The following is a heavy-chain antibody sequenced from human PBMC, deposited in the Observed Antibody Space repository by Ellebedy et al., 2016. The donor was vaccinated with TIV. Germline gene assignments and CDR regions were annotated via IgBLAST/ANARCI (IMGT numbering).Heavy chain of an antibody. CDR1: EVTLSNYA. CDR3: ARRSCGDVSCPTAGWFDA. Sequence: GGSLRLSCAASEVTLSNYAMSWVRQAPGKGLEWVSTITSGDGATYYADSVKGRFTTSRDNSNNTLYLQLNSLRIEDTAVYYCARRSCGDVSCPTAGWFDAWGQGTLVTVSS. V-gene: IGHV3-23*01. D-gene: IGHD2-21*01. J-gene: IGHJ5*02. CDR2: ITSGDGAT.